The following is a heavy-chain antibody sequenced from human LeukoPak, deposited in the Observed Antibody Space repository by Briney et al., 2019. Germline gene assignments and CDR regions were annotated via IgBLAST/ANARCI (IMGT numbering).Heavy chain of an antibody. J-gene: IGHJ6*03. Sequence: ASVKVSCKVSGYTLTELSMHWVRQAPGKGLEWMGGFDPEDGETIYAQKFQGRVTMTEDTSTDTAYMELRSLRSDDTAVDYCARGGPWGYYMDVWGKGTTVTIAS. V-gene: IGHV1-24*01. CDR2: FDPEDGET. CDR3: ARGGPWGYYMDV. CDR1: GYTLTELS. D-gene: IGHD7-27*01.